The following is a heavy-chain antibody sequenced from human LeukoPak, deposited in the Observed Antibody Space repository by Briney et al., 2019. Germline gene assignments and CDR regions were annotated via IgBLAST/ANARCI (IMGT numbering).Heavy chain of an antibody. CDR1: GGSISSYY. J-gene: IGHJ4*02. Sequence: SETLSLTCTVSGGSISSYYWSWIRHPPGKGLEWIGYIYYSGSTNYNPSLKSRVTMSVDTSKNQFSLKLSSVTAADTAVYYCARDLGSPRFGEFDSWGQGTLVTVSS. CDR2: IYYSGST. D-gene: IGHD3-10*01. V-gene: IGHV4-59*12. CDR3: ARDLGSPRFGEFDS.